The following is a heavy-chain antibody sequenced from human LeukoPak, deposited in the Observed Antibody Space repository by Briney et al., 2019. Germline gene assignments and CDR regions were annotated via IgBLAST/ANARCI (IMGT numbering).Heavy chain of an antibody. CDR2: INHSGST. D-gene: IGHD5-18*01. V-gene: IGHV4-34*01. CDR3: ARGVTGDTATPFDY. CDR1: GGSFSGYY. J-gene: IGHJ4*02. Sequence: PSETLSLTCAVYGGSFSGYYWSWIRQPPGKGLKWIGEINHSGSTNYNPSLKSRVTISVDTSKNQFSLKLSSVTAADTAVYYCARGVTGDTATPFDYWGQGTLVTVSS.